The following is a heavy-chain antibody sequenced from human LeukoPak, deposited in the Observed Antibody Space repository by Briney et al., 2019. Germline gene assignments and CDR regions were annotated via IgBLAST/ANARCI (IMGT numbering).Heavy chain of an antibody. Sequence: ASVKVSCKASGYTFTGYYMHWVRQAPGQGLEWMGWINPNSGGTNYAQKFQGRVTMTRDTSISTAYMELSRLRSDDTAVYYCARCPRDYSNYWFDPWGQGTLVTVSS. CDR3: ARCPRDYSNYWFDP. J-gene: IGHJ5*02. D-gene: IGHD4-11*01. V-gene: IGHV1-2*02. CDR2: INPNSGGT. CDR1: GYTFTGYY.